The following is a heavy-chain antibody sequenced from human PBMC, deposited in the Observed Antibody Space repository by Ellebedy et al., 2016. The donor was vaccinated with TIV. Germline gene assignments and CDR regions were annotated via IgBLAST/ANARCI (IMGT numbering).Heavy chain of an antibody. CDR3: GRGSTGIYYAMDV. J-gene: IGHJ6*02. Sequence: GESLKISXEASGFTVSSNYINWVRQAPGKGLDWVSVIYSGGSTFYADSVKGRFTVSRDDSKNTLYLQMNSLRAEDTAVYYCGRGSTGIYYAMDVWGQGTTVTVSS. D-gene: IGHD1-1*01. CDR2: IYSGGST. CDR1: GFTVSSNY. V-gene: IGHV3-53*01.